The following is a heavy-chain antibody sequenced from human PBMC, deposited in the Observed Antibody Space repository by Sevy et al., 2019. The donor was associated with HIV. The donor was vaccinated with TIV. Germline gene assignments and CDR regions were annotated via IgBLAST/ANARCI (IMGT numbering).Heavy chain of an antibody. Sequence: SENLSLTCAVSGDSINTEGYYWTWIRQHPGKGLEWIGYIYYTGSTYYNPSLESRITMSVDTSKNHFSLKLNSVTAADTAVYYCARGTELLISAFDIWGQGTMVTVSS. CDR3: ARGTELLISAFDI. V-gene: IGHV4-31*11. CDR1: GDSINTEGYY. J-gene: IGHJ3*02. CDR2: IYYTGST. D-gene: IGHD1-26*01.